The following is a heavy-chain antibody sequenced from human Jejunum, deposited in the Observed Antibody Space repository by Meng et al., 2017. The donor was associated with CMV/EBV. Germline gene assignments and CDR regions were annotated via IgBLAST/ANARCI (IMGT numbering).Heavy chain of an antibody. D-gene: IGHD6-6*01. CDR2: IYYSGST. CDR3: ATDRGIIPSRPGAFDI. V-gene: IGHV4-39*07. Sequence: SISSSSYYWGWIRQPPGKGLEWIGSIYYSGSTYYNPSLKSRVTISVDTSKNQFSLKLSSVTAADTAVYYCATDRGIIPSRPGAFDIWGQGTRVTVSS. J-gene: IGHJ3*02. CDR1: SISSSSYY.